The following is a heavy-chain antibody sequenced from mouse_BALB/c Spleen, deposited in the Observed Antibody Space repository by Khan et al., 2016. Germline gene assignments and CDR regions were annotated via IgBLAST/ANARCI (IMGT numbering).Heavy chain of an antibody. V-gene: IGHV1-87*01. CDR1: GYTFTSYW. D-gene: IGHD1-1*01. CDR2: IYPGDGDT. Sequence: QVQLKQSGAELARPGASVKLSCKASGYTFTSYWMQWVKQRPGQGLAWIGAIYPGDGDTRYTQKFKGKATLTADKSSSTAYMQLSSLASEDSAVYYCARRCGTTVSFDYWGQGTTLTVSS. J-gene: IGHJ2*01. CDR3: ARRCGTTVSFDY.